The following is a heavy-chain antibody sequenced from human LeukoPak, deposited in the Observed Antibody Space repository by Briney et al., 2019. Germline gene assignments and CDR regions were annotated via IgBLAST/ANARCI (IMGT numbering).Heavy chain of an antibody. CDR1: GFTFSSYE. V-gene: IGHV3-48*03. CDR3: ARDSSGYRHHFDY. CDR2: ISSSGSTI. Sequence: GGSLRLSCAASGFTFSSYEMNWVRQAPGKGLEWVSYISSSGSTIYYADSVKGRFTISRDNAKNSLYLQMNSLRAEDTAVYYCARDSSGYRHHFDYWGQGTLVTVSS. J-gene: IGHJ4*02. D-gene: IGHD3-22*01.